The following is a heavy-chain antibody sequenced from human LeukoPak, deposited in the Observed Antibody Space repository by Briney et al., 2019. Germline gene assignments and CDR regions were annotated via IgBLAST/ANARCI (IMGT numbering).Heavy chain of an antibody. J-gene: IGHJ4*02. V-gene: IGHV3-15*01. CDR2: IKSKPDGGTT. D-gene: IGHD2-15*01. Sequence: GGSLRLSCAASGFPFSNAWMSWVRQAPGKGLEWVGRIKSKPDGGTTNFAAPVKGRFTISRDDSKNTLYLQMNSLRTEDTAVYYCARAGYCSGGSCYGSDYWGQGTLVSVSS. CDR3: ARAGYCSGGSCYGSDY. CDR1: GFPFSNAW.